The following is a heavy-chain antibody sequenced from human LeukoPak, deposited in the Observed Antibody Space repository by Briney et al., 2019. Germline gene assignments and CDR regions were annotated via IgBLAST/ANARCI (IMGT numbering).Heavy chain of an antibody. Sequence: GGSLRLSCAASAFTFRSFGMQWVRQAPGKGMVWVAFISSDGGNVYYADSVNGRFSISRDNFKATLYLQMNSLRPEDTAVYYCAKGQQGHMWLDNWGQGTLVIVSS. D-gene: IGHD6-13*01. CDR1: AFTFRSFG. J-gene: IGHJ4*02. CDR3: AKGQQGHMWLDN. CDR2: ISSDGGNV. V-gene: IGHV3-30*18.